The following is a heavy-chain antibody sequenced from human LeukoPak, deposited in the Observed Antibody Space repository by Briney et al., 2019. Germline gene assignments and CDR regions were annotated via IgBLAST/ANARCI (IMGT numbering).Heavy chain of an antibody. J-gene: IGHJ6*02. Sequence: GASVKVSCKASGYTFTSYDINWVRQATGQGLEWMGWMNPNSGNTGYAQRFQGRVTMTRDTSINTAYMELSRLRSDDTAVYYCASPHSSTSNYYYYGMDVWGQGTTVTVSS. V-gene: IGHV1-8*01. CDR2: MNPNSGNT. CDR3: ASPHSSTSNYYYYGMDV. CDR1: GYTFTSYD. D-gene: IGHD6-13*01.